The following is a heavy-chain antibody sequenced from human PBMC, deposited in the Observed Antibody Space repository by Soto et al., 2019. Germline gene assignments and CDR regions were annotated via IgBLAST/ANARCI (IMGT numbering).Heavy chain of an antibody. CDR2: ISGSGGST. J-gene: IGHJ3*02. CDR1: GFTFSSYA. Sequence: GGSLRLSCAASGFTFSSYAMSWVRQAPGKGLEWVSAISGSGGSTYYADSVKGRFTISRDNSKNTLYLQMNSLRAEDTAVYYCAKEFTTNYDFWSGYYTGMVDDAFDIWGQGTMVTVSS. D-gene: IGHD3-3*01. V-gene: IGHV3-23*01. CDR3: AKEFTTNYDFWSGYYTGMVDDAFDI.